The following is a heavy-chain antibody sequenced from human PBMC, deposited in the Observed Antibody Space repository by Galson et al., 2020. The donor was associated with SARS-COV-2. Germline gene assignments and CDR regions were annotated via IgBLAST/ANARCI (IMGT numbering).Heavy chain of an antibody. Sequence: GESLKISCAASGFTFSSYSMNWVRQAPGKGLEWVSSISSSSSYIYYADSVKGRFTISRDNAKNSLYLQMNSLRAEDTAVYYCARQTWIQLDYFDYWGQGTLVTVSS. CDR1: GFTFSSYS. D-gene: IGHD5-18*01. V-gene: IGHV3-21*01. CDR3: ARQTWIQLDYFDY. J-gene: IGHJ4*02. CDR2: ISSSSSYI.